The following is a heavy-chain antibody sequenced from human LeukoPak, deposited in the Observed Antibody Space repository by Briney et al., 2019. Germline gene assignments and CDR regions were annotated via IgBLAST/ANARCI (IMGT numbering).Heavy chain of an antibody. V-gene: IGHV4-39*01. CDR1: GGSISSSRYY. J-gene: IGHJ4*02. Sequence: SETLSLTCTVSGGSISSSRYYWGWIRQPPGKGLEWIGSIYYSGSTYYNPSLKSRVTISVDTSKNQFSLKLSSVTAADTAVYYCASGSSSWWTYDYWGQGTLVTVSS. D-gene: IGHD6-13*01. CDR2: IYYSGST. CDR3: ASGSSSWWTYDY.